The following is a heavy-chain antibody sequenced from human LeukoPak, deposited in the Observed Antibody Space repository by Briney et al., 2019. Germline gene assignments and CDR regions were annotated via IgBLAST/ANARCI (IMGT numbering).Heavy chain of an antibody. D-gene: IGHD3-10*01. CDR1: GFTFDDYA. CDR3: AKDYSGSGGYNAFDI. J-gene: IGHJ3*02. Sequence: GGSLRLSCAASGFTFDDYAMHWVRQAPGKGLEWVSGISWDSGSIGYADSVKGRFTVSRDNARNSLYLHMSSLRTGDSALYYCAKDYSGSGGYNAFDIWGQGTMVSVSS. V-gene: IGHV3-9*01. CDR2: ISWDSGSI.